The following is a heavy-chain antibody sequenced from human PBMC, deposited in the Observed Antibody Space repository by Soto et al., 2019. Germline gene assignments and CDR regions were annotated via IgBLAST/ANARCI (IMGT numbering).Heavy chain of an antibody. Sequence: QITLKESGPTLAKPTQTLTLTCTLSGFSLNTSGMGVGWIRQPPGNALEWLALLYRNDDKRYRPSLNSRFTIAKDSSNSRGVPPVSNVDPAATATYSCAHSMLVVVRAATHEFDYWGQGILVTVSS. CDR3: AHSMLVVVRAATHEFDY. J-gene: IGHJ4*01. CDR1: GFSLNTSGMG. CDR2: LYRNDDK. D-gene: IGHD2-2*01. V-gene: IGHV2-5*01.